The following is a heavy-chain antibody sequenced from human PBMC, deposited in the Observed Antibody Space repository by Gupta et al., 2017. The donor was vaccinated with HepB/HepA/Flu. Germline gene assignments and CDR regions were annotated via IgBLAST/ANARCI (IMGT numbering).Heavy chain of an antibody. CDR1: GASISTDYF. Sequence: QVQLQESGPGLVKPSETLSLTCTVSGASISTDYFWAWIRQPPGKGLEWLGNIYYSGSTIYNPSHKSQVTISVDTSKNQFSRRLNSGTAADTAVYYWARHYCGNSNCYGNDFGDSWGQGTQVTVSS. V-gene: IGHV4-39*01. CDR3: ARHYCGNSNCYGNDFGDS. D-gene: IGHD2-2*01. J-gene: IGHJ4*02. CDR2: IYYSGST.